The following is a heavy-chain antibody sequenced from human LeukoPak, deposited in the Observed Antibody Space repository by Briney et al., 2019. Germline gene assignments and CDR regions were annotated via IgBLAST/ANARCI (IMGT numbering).Heavy chain of an antibody. CDR2: ISGCGGGT. Sequence: PGGSLRLSCAASGFTFTTYAMSWVRQAQGQGLGCVSPISGCGGGTYYDDSVKGRVTFSRVNSKNTLYLQKNSLIAEDPAVYYLPMHTALEYSSSSVVDWFDRGGQGTLVTVSS. CDR3: PMHTALEYSSSSVVDWFDR. J-gene: IGHJ5*02. D-gene: IGHD6-6*01. CDR1: GFTFTTYA. V-gene: IGHV3-23*01.